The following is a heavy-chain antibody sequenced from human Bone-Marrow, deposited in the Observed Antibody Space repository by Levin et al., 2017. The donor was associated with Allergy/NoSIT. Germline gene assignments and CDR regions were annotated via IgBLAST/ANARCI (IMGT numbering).Heavy chain of an antibody. CDR3: AKSRGRYCSGGTCYSLGLADY. J-gene: IGHJ4*02. CDR2: ISYDGNDN. CDR1: GFIFSTYG. V-gene: IGHV3-30*18. D-gene: IGHD2-15*01. Sequence: PGGSLRLSCAASGFIFSTYGMHWVRQAPGKGLEWVATISYDGNDNYYADSVKGRFTISRDNSKNTQYLQMNSLRAEDTAVYYCAKSRGRYCSGGTCYSLGLADYWGQGTLVTVSS.